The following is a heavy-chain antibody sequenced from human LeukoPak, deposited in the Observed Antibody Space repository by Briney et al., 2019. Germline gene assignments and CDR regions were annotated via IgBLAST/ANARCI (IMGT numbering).Heavy chain of an antibody. V-gene: IGHV1-18*01. J-gene: IGHJ4*02. D-gene: IGHD2-21*01. CDR3: ARSGGIVEGDY. CDR1: GYTFTSYG. CDR2: ISAYNGNT. Sequence: ASVKVSCKASGYTFTSYGITWVRQAPGQGREGMGWISAYNGNTNYAQKLHGRVTITTDTSTTKDYMALNRLRDDHTAVYYFARSGGIVEGDYWGQGTLVTVSS.